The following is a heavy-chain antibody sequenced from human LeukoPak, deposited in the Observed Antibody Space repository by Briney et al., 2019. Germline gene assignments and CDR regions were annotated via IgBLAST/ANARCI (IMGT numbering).Heavy chain of an antibody. CDR2: ISSSSSYI. CDR3: AKPEPLFSGAFDI. V-gene: IGHV3-21*04. J-gene: IGHJ3*02. D-gene: IGHD1-26*01. Sequence: GGSLRLSCAASGFTFSSYSMNWVRQAPGKGLEWVSSISSSSSYIYYADSVKGRFTISRDNAKNSLYLQMNSLRAEDTAVYYCAKPEPLFSGAFDIWGQGTMVTVSS. CDR1: GFTFSSYS.